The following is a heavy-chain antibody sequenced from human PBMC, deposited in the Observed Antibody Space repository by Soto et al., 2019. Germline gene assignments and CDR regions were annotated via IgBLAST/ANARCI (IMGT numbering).Heavy chain of an antibody. D-gene: IGHD3-9*01. Sequence: SGPTLVNPTQTLTLTCTFSGFSLSTSGVGVGWIRQPPGKALEWLALIFWDDDKRYSPSLKSKLTITKDTSNNQVVLTVTNMDPVDTATYYCAHRRVSFRFFDWHLAADVFDIWGQGTMVTVSS. CDR1: GFSLSTSGVG. V-gene: IGHV2-5*02. CDR2: IFWDDDK. J-gene: IGHJ3*02. CDR3: AHRRVSFRFFDWHLAADVFDI.